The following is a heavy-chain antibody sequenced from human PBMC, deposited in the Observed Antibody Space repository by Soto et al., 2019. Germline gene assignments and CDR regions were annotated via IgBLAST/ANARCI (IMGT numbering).Heavy chain of an antibody. J-gene: IGHJ5*02. D-gene: IGHD6-13*01. CDR3: ARAIAAARPFNWFDP. V-gene: IGHV4-34*01. CDR1: GGSFSGYY. Sequence: SETLSLTCAVYGGSFSGYYWSWIRQPPGKGLEWMGEINHSGSTNYNPSLKSRVTISVDTSKNQFSLKLSSVTAADTAVYYCARAIAAARPFNWFDPWGQGTLVTVPS. CDR2: INHSGST.